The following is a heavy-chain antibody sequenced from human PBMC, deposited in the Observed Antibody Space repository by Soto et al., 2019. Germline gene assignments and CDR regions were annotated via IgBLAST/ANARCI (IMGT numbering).Heavy chain of an antibody. Sequence: SVKVSCKTSAVTFSSYAISWVRQAPGQRLEWMGGIIPIFGTANYAQKFQGRVTITADESTSTAYMELSSLRSEDTAVYYCARDGSPYCGGDCYSTPSPYFQHWGQGTLVTVSS. CDR3: ARDGSPYCGGDCYSTPSPYFQH. J-gene: IGHJ1*01. D-gene: IGHD2-21*02. CDR2: IIPIFGTA. V-gene: IGHV1-69*13. CDR1: AVTFSSYA.